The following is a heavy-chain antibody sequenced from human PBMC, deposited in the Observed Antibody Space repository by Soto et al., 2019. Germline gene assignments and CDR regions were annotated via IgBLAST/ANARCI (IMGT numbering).Heavy chain of an antibody. CDR3: ARAYGDSDYYNGMDV. V-gene: IGHV1-2*02. D-gene: IGHD3-10*01. J-gene: IGHJ6*02. Sequence: ASVKVSCKASGYTFTGYYMHWVRQAPGQGLEWMGWINPNSGGTNYAQKFQGRVTMTRDTSISTAYMELSRLRSDDTAVYYCARAYGDSDYYNGMDVWGQGTTVTVSS. CDR2: INPNSGGT. CDR1: GYTFTGYY.